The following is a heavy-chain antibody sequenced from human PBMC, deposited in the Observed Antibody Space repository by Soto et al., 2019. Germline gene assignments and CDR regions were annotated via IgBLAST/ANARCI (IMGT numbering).Heavy chain of an antibody. Sequence: PSETLSLTCSVSGGSVNNDNYYWSWIRQPPGKGLEWIASIYNGQYRKFNPSLKSRVTISADPSKNQFSLKLSSVTAADTAVYYCARDRSVLPPNLWGQGNLVTVS. CDR1: GGSVNNDNYY. J-gene: IGHJ5*02. CDR3: ARDRSVLPPNL. V-gene: IGHV4-61*01. CDR2: IYNGQYR. D-gene: IGHD3-10*01.